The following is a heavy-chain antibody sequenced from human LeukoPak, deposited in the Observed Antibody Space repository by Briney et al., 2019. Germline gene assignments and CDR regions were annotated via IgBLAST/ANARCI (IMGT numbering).Heavy chain of an antibody. CDR1: GGSFSGYY. J-gene: IGHJ6*02. Sequence: SETLSLTCGVYGGSFSGYYWSWIRQPPGKGLEWVGEISDTGSTTYNPSLKSRLTISVDTSKNQFSLKLSSVTAADTAVYYCARDRYSYGRLPYYYYGMDVWGQGTTVTVSS. V-gene: IGHV4-34*01. CDR3: ARDRYSYGRLPYYYYGMDV. CDR2: ISDTGST. D-gene: IGHD5-18*01.